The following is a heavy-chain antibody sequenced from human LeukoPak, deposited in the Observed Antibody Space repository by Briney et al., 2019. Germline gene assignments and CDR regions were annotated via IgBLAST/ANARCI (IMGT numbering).Heavy chain of an antibody. CDR1: GGSISSSNR. Sequence: PSETLSLTCAVSGGSISSSNRWSWVRQSPGKGLEWIGRIYTSGSTNYNPSLKSRVTISVDTSKNQFSLKLSSVTAADTAVYYCARARYSSGWLFDYWGQGTLVTVSS. V-gene: IGHV4-4*02. CDR3: ARARYSSGWLFDY. D-gene: IGHD6-19*01. CDR2: IYTSGST. J-gene: IGHJ4*02.